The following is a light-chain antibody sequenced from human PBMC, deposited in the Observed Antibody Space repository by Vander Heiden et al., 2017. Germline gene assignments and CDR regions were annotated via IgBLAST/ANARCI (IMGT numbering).Light chain of an antibody. V-gene: IGLV1-40*01. CDR3: QSYDSSLSGVV. J-gene: IGLJ2*01. CDR1: SSNPGAGYD. Sequence: VLTQPPPFSGAPAPQVPIPCPGSSSNPGAGYDVYWYQQLPGTAPILLIYGNSNRPSGVPDRFSGSKSGTSASLAITGLQAEDEADYYCQSYDSSLSGVVFGGGTKLTVL. CDR2: GNS.